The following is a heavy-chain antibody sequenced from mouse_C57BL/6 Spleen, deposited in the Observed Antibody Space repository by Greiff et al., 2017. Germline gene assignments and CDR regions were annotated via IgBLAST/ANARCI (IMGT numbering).Heavy chain of an antibody. J-gene: IGHJ1*03. CDR3: ARPLTGTDWYVDV. D-gene: IGHD4-1*01. CDR2: INPNNGGT. CDR1: GYTFTDYN. Sequence: EVQLQQSGPELVKPGASVKIPCKASGYTFTDYNMDWVKQSHGKSLEWIGDINPNNGGTIYNQKFKGKATLTVDKSSSTAYMELRSLTSEATAVYYCARPLTGTDWYVDVWGTGTTVTVAS. V-gene: IGHV1-18*01.